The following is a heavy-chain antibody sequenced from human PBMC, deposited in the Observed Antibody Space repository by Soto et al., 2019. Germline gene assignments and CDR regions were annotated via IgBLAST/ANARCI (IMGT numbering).Heavy chain of an antibody. J-gene: IGHJ5*02. CDR3: AXLPSLAGTTTELLWFDP. Sequence: GESMKISCTGSGYSFTIYWIGWVRQMPGKGLEWMGIIYPGDSDTRYSPSFQGQVTISADKSISTAYLQWSSLKASDTAMYYCAXLPSLAGTTTELLWFDPWGQGTLVTVSS. CDR2: IYPGDSDT. V-gene: IGHV5-51*01. D-gene: IGHD4-17*01. CDR1: GYSFTIYW.